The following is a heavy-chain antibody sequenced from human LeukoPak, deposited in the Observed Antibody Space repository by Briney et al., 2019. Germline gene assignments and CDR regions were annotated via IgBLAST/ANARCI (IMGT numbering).Heavy chain of an antibody. CDR1: GGTFSSYA. D-gene: IGHD5-18*01. CDR2: IIPILGIA. J-gene: IGHJ4*02. V-gene: IGHV1-69*04. CDR3: ARDPRQIGYSYGSGIDY. Sequence: GASVKVSCKASGGTFSSYAISWVRQAPGQGLEWMGRIIPILGIANYAQKFQGRVTITADKSTSTAYMELSSLRSEDTAVYYCARDPRQIGYSYGSGIDYWGQGTLVTVSS.